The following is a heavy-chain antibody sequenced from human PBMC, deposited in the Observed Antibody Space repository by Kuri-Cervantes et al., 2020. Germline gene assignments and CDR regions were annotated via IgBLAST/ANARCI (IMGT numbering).Heavy chain of an antibody. V-gene: IGHV1-8*02. J-gene: IGHJ4*02. CDR2: MNPNSGNT. D-gene: IGHD6-13*01. Sequence: ASVKVSCKASGYTFTSYGISWVRQATGQGLEWMGWMNPNSGNTGYAQKFQGRVTMTRNTSISTAYMELNSLRSEDTAVYYCVRGGRGFSSSWYDYWGRGTLVTVSS. CDR3: VRGGRGFSSSWYDY. CDR1: GYTFTSYG.